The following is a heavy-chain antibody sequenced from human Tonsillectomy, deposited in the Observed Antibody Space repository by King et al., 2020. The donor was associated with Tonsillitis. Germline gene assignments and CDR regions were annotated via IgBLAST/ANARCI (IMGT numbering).Heavy chain of an antibody. J-gene: IGHJ3*02. V-gene: IGHV4-30-4*01. Sequence: VQLQESGPGLVKPSQTLSLTCTVSGGSISSGDYYWSWIRQPPGKGLEWIGYIYYSGSTYYNPSLKSRVTISVDTSKNQFSLKLSSVTAADTAVYYCAREGPITYCSSTSCYKLRAFDILGQGTMVTVSS. D-gene: IGHD2-2*02. CDR2: IYYSGST. CDR3: AREGPITYCSSTSCYKLRAFDI. CDR1: GGSISSGDYY.